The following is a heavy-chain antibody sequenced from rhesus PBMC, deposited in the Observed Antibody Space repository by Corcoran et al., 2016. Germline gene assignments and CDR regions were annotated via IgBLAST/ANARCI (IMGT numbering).Heavy chain of an antibody. D-gene: IGHD2-21*01. CDR3: AREYGNTRFVD. CDR2: INGNTGDT. Sequence: QVQLQASGPALVKPSETLSLTCAVSGASIRHFWCSWIRQPPGKGLEWIGEINGNTGDTYYNPSIKHRVTISKDASRNHFSLKLTSLTAADTAMFYGAREYGNTRFVDWGQGVRVTVSS. V-gene: IGHV4-80*01. CDR1: GASIRHFW. J-gene: IGHJ4*01.